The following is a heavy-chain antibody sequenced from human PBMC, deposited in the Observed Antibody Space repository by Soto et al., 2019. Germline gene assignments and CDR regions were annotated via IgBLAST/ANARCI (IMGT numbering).Heavy chain of an antibody. Sequence: PGESLKISCKGSGYSFTSYWIGWVRQMPGKGLEWMGIIYPGDSDTRYSPSFQGQVTISADKSISTAYLQWSSLKASDTAMYYCARHLISPGYYDYGMDVWGQGTSVTVSS. D-gene: IGHD2-8*02. J-gene: IGHJ6*02. CDR1: GYSFTSYW. CDR3: ARHLISPGYYDYGMDV. V-gene: IGHV5-51*01. CDR2: IYPGDSDT.